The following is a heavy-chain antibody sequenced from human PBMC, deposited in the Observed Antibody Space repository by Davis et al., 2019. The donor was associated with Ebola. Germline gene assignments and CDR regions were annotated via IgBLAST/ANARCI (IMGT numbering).Heavy chain of an antibody. CDR3: ARGSFFNGLDV. CDR2: IYSSGTT. J-gene: IGHJ6*02. V-gene: IGHV4-31*03. CDR1: IGSINIAGYY. D-gene: IGHD6-6*01. Sequence: PSETLSLTCTVSIGSINIAGYYWTWIRQHPEKGLEWIGHIYSSGTTFYNPSLESRVSMSVDTSQNQFSMSLTSVDAADTAVYYCARGSFFNGLDVWGQGTSVTVSS.